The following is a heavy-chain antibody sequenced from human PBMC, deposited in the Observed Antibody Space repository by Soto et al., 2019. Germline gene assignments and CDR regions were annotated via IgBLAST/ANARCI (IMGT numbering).Heavy chain of an antibody. CDR2: ISWNSGSI. CDR3: AKDMGWELPEYYFDY. J-gene: IGHJ4*02. D-gene: IGHD1-26*01. CDR1: GFTFDDYA. Sequence: GGSLRLSCAASGFTFDDYAMHWVRQAPGKGLEWVSGISWNSGSIGYADSVKGRFTISRDNAKNSLYLQMNSLRAEDTALYYCAKDMGWELPEYYFDYWGQGALVTVSS. V-gene: IGHV3-9*01.